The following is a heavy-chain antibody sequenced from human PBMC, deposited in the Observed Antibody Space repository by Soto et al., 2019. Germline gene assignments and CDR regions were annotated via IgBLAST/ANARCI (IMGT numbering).Heavy chain of an antibody. CDR1: GFTFSSYG. CDR2: IWYDGSNK. CDR3: ASWPTNDDYSNYAGGFFDY. D-gene: IGHD4-4*01. V-gene: IGHV3-33*01. J-gene: IGHJ4*02. Sequence: QVQLVESGGGVVQPGRSLRLSCAASGFTFSSYGMHWVRQAPGKGLEWVAVIWYDGSNKYYADSVKGRFTISRDNSKNTLYLQMNSLRAEDTAVYYCASWPTNDDYSNYAGGFFDYWGQGTLVTVSS.